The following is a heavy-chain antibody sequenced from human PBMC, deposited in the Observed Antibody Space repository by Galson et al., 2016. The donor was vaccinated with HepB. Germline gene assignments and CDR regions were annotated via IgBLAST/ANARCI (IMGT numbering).Heavy chain of an antibody. CDR2: IYHIGST. CDR1: GGSISSPDHY. CDR3: VSLHCRSGSCYSGLAMDV. V-gene: IGHV4-39*01. D-gene: IGHD2-15*01. Sequence: TCTVSGGSISSPDHYWGWIRQPPGKGLEWIADIYHIGSTQYNPSLKSRVTISVDTSKNQFSLKLTSVTAADTAVYYCVSLHCRSGSCYSGLAMDVWGQGATVTVAS. J-gene: IGHJ6*02.